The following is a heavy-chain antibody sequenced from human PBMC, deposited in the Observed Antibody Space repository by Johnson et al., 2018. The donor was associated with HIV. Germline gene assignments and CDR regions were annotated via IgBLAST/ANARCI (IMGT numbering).Heavy chain of an antibody. CDR3: AKPNTVTTFGPPNDAFDI. J-gene: IGHJ3*02. Sequence: QMLLVESGGGVVQPGRSLRLSCAASGFSFSSYGMHWVRQLPGKGLAWVAVIWYDGSNNSYADSVKGRFTISRDNSKNTLYLQMNSLRAEDTAVYYCAKPNTVTTFGPPNDAFDIWGQGTMVTVSS. CDR2: IWYDGSNN. V-gene: IGHV3-33*06. CDR1: GFSFSSYG. D-gene: IGHD4-11*01.